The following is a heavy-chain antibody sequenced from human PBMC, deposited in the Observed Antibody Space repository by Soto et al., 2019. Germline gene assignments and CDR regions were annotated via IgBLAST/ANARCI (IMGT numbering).Heavy chain of an antibody. D-gene: IGHD6-13*01. Sequence: GGSLRLSCAASGFTFSSYLMHWVRQSPGKGLVWVSRINSDGSSTSYADSVKGRFTISRDNAKNTLYLQMNSLRAEDTAVYYCARDPIAAAGTSFDYWGQGTLVTVSS. V-gene: IGHV3-74*01. CDR2: INSDGSST. J-gene: IGHJ4*02. CDR1: GFTFSSYL. CDR3: ARDPIAAAGTSFDY.